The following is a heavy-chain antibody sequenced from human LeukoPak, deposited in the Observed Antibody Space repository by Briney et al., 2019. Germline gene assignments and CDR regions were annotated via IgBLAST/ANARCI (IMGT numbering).Heavy chain of an antibody. Sequence: PGGSLRLSCAASGFTFSSYGMHWVRQAPGKGLEWVAVISYDGSNKYYADSVKGRFTISRDNAKNSLYLQMNSLRAEDTAVYYCARGGVRGVLLYYFDYWGQGTLVTVSS. D-gene: IGHD3-10*01. CDR3: ARGGVRGVLLYYFDY. CDR1: GFTFSSYG. J-gene: IGHJ4*02. CDR2: ISYDGSNK. V-gene: IGHV3-30*03.